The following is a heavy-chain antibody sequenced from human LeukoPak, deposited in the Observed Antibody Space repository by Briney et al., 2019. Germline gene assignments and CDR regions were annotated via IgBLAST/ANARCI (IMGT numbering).Heavy chain of an antibody. CDR1: GYTFTDYF. CDR2: INPNIGDA. V-gene: IGHV1-2*02. CDR3: ARMALDGGDSIGFDS. Sequence: ASVKVSCKASGYTFTDYFIHWVRQAPGQGLERMGWINPNIGDASYAQKFQDRVTMTRDRSINTAYMELSRLTSDDTAVYYYARMALDGGDSIGFDSWGQGTLVTVSS. J-gene: IGHJ5*01. D-gene: IGHD2-21*02.